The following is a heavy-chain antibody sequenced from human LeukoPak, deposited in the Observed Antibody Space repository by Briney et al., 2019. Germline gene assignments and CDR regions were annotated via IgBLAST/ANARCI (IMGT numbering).Heavy chain of an antibody. CDR3: ARGGGSRDGLTTSFDY. Sequence: PGGSLRLSCAASGFTFGSYSMDWVRQAPTKGLEWVSSIYSSGRYIYYADLVKGRFTISRDNAKNSLYLQMNSLRAEDTAVYYCARGGGSRDGLTTSFDYWGRGTVVTVSS. D-gene: IGHD5-24*01. V-gene: IGHV3-21*01. J-gene: IGHJ4*02. CDR2: IYSSGRYI. CDR1: GFTFGSYS.